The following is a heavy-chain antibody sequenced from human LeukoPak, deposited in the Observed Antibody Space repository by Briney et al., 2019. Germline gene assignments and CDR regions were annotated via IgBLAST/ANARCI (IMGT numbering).Heavy chain of an antibody. J-gene: IGHJ4*02. Sequence: GGSLRLSCVASGLTFRNYVMSWVRQAPGKGLEWVSGISGSGGDTYYADSVKGRFTISRDNSKNTLYLQMNSLRAEDTAVYYCAKSAYYYDTGGYYADWGQGTLVTVSS. D-gene: IGHD3-22*01. CDR3: AKSAYYYDTGGYYAD. CDR2: ISGSGGDT. CDR1: GLTFRNYV. V-gene: IGHV3-23*01.